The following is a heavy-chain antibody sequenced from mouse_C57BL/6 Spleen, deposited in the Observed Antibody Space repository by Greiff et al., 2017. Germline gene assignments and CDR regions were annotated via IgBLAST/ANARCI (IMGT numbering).Heavy chain of an antibody. J-gene: IGHJ4*01. V-gene: IGHV1-55*01. CDR3: ARKGLYNSKGPSYYYAMDY. CDR2: IYPGSGST. D-gene: IGHD2-5*01. CDR1: GYTFTSYW. Sequence: QVQLQQPGAELVKPGASVKMSCKASGYTFTSYWITWVKQRPGQGLEWIGDIYPGSGSTNYNEKFKSKATLTVDTSSSTAYMQLSSLTSEDSAFDYCARKGLYNSKGPSYYYAMDYWGQGTSVTVSS.